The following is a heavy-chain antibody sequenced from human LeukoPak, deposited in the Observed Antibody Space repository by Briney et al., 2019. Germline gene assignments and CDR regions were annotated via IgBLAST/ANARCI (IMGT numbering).Heavy chain of an antibody. Sequence: GRSLRLSCAASGFTFSSYGMHWVRQAPGKGLEWVAVISYDGSNKYYADSVKGRFTISRDNSKNTLYLQMNSLRAEDTAVYYCAKLFTGTTSDSYWGQGTLVTVSS. CDR1: GFTFSSYG. CDR2: ISYDGSNK. V-gene: IGHV3-30*18. J-gene: IGHJ4*02. CDR3: AKLFTGTTSDSY. D-gene: IGHD1-1*01.